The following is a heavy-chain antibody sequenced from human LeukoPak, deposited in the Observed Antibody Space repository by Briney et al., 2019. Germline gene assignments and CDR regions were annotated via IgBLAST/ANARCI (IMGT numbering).Heavy chain of an antibody. CDR2: INPNSGGT. Sequence: ASVTVSCKASGYTFTGYYMHWVRQAPGQGLEWMGWINPNSGGTNYAQKFQGRVTMTRDTSISTAYMELSRLRSDDTAVYYCARVVGEMATITPFDYWGQGTLVTVSS. J-gene: IGHJ4*02. CDR1: GYTFTGYY. D-gene: IGHD5-24*01. CDR3: ARVVGEMATITPFDY. V-gene: IGHV1-2*02.